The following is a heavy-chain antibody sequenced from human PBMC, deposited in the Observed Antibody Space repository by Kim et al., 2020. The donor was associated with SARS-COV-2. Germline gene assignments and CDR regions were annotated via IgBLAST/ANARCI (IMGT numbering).Heavy chain of an antibody. CDR1: GGSISSYY. V-gene: IGHV4-59*01. D-gene: IGHD6-13*01. CDR3: AREGAAAGVDY. J-gene: IGHJ4*02. Sequence: SETLSLTCTVSGGSISSYYWSWIRQPPGKGLEWIGYIYYSGSTNYNPSLKSRVTISVDTSKNQFSLKLSSVTAADTAVYYCAREGAAAGVDYWGQGTLVT. CDR2: IYYSGST.